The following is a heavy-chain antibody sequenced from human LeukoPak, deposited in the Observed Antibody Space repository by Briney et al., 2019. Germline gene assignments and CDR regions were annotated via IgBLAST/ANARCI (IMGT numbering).Heavy chain of an antibody. CDR3: ASSIGGDQTPFYFDY. CDR1: GFTLSSYS. V-gene: IGHV3-48*01. CDR2: ISSSSSTI. D-gene: IGHD3-10*01. J-gene: IGHJ4*02. Sequence: PGGSLRLSCAASGFTLSSYSMNWVRQAPGKGLEWVSYISSSSSTIYYADSVKGRFTISRDNAKNSLYLQMNSLRAEDTAVYYCASSIGGDQTPFYFDYWGQGTLVAVSS.